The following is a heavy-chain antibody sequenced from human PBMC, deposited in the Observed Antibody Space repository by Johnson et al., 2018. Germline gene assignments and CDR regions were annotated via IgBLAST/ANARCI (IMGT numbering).Heavy chain of an antibody. J-gene: IGHJ3*02. V-gene: IGHV5-51*01. Sequence: VQLVQSGAEVTKXGESXKISCKGSGYSFTIYWIGWVRQMPGKGLEWMGIIYPGDSDTRYSPSFQGPVTISADKSIITAYLQWSSLKASDTAMSYCARLYGDPKGDAFDIWGQGTMVTVSS. CDR1: GYSFTIYW. D-gene: IGHD4-17*01. CDR3: ARLYGDPKGDAFDI. CDR2: IYPGDSDT.